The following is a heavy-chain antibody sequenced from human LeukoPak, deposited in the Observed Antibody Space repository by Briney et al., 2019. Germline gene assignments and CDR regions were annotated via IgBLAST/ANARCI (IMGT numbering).Heavy chain of an antibody. V-gene: IGHV3-30*18. CDR3: AKDQYSSGWYPDY. J-gene: IGHJ4*02. Sequence: GGSLRLSCAASGFTFRSYGMHWVRQAPGKGLEWVAVISYDGSNKYYADSVKGRFTISRDSSKNTLYLQMNSLRTEDTAVYYCAKDQYSSGWYPDYWGQGTLVTVSS. CDR1: GFTFRSYG. CDR2: ISYDGSNK. D-gene: IGHD6-19*01.